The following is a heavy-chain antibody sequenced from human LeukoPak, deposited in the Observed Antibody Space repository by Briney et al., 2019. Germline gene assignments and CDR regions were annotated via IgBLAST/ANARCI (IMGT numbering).Heavy chain of an antibody. D-gene: IGHD6-19*01. CDR1: GGSISSSSYY. CDR3: ARRWQWLVGYFDY. V-gene: IGHV4-39*01. J-gene: IGHJ4*02. CDR2: IYYSART. Sequence: ETLSLTCTVSGGSISSSSYYWGCIRQPTGKGREWIVNIYYSARTSYNPSLKSRLSISVDTSKNRFSLKLSSVTAADTAVYFCARRWQWLVGYFDYWGQGTLVTVSS.